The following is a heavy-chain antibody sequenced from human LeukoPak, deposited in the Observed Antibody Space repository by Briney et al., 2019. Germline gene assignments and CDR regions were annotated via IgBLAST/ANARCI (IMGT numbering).Heavy chain of an antibody. Sequence: ASVKVSCKTSGYTFIDCYVHWVRQAPGQGLEWMGRVNPNSGGTNYAENFQGRVAMTTDASISTAYMDLSRLSSDDTAVYYCARESPTGDGDFDYWGQGTLVTVSS. CDR3: ARESPTGDGDFDY. J-gene: IGHJ4*02. CDR1: GYTFIDCY. CDR2: VNPNSGGT. V-gene: IGHV1-2*06. D-gene: IGHD7-27*01.